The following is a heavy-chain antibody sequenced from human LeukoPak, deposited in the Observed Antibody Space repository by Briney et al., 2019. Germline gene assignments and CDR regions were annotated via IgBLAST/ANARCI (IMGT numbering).Heavy chain of an antibody. J-gene: IGHJ4*02. CDR2: IYYSGST. CDR3: ARSFTDNFFFEN. CDR1: GGSINSYY. V-gene: IGHV4-59*08. Sequence: SETLSLTCTVSGGSINSYYWSWIRQPPGKGLEWIGYIYYSGSTNYNPSLKSRVSLSLDTSKNQFFLDLTSVTAADTAVYYCARSFTDNFFFENWGQGTLVTVSS. D-gene: IGHD1-1*01.